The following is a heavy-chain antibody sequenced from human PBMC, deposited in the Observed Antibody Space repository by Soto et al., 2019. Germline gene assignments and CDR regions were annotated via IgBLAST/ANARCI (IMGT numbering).Heavy chain of an antibody. J-gene: IGHJ4*02. CDR1: GGSICSYY. D-gene: IGHD3-10*01. Sequence: SETLSLTRPVSGGSICSYYSSWIRQPPGKGLEWIGYIYYSGSTNYNPSLKSRVTISVDTSKNQFSLKLNSMTAADTAVYYCARHNYGSGSTYFDYWGQGTLVTVSS. CDR3: ARHNYGSGSTYFDY. CDR2: IYYSGST. V-gene: IGHV4-59*08.